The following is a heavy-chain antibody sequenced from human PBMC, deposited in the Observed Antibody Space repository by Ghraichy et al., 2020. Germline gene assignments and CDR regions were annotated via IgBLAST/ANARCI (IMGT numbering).Heavy chain of an antibody. J-gene: IGHJ4*02. D-gene: IGHD3-22*01. CDR3: AKDHDYDNSGPR. CDR2: ISGSGGNT. V-gene: IGHV3-23*01. CDR1: GFTFSNYA. Sequence: GGSLRLSCAASGFTFSNYAMTWVRQAPGKGLEWVSGISGSGGNTYYADSVRGRFTISRDNSKNTLYLQLNPLRDEDTAIYYCAKDHDYDNSGPRWGLGTLVTVSS.